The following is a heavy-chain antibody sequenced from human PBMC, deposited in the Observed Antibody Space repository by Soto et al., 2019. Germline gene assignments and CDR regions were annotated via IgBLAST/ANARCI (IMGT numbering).Heavy chain of an antibody. D-gene: IGHD3-10*01. V-gene: IGHV1-69*08. CDR2: IIPILGRA. CDR1: GGTFSSYT. J-gene: IGHJ5*02. CDR3: ARAGDVLLWFGEPQNWFDP. Sequence: QVQLVQSGAEVKKPGSSVKVSCKASGGTFSSYTISWVRQAPGQGLEWMGRIIPILGRANNAQNFQGRVTITADKSTSAAYMELSSLRSEDTAVYYCARAGDVLLWFGEPQNWFDPWGQGTLVTVSS.